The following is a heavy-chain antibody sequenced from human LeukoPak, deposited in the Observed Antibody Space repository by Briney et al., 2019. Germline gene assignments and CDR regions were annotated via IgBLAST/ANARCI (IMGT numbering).Heavy chain of an antibody. D-gene: IGHD2-2*01. CDR2: ITNSGSTF. J-gene: IGHJ4*02. CDR1: GFTFSDYY. CDR3: ARRHCSSTTTCPLVDY. V-gene: IGHV3-11*04. Sequence: GGSLRLPCAASGFTFSDYYMGWIRQAPGKGLEWVSYITNSGSTFYYTDSIRGRFTISRDNAKNSLYLQMNSLRAEDTAVYYCARRHCSSTTTCPLVDYWGQGTLVTVSS.